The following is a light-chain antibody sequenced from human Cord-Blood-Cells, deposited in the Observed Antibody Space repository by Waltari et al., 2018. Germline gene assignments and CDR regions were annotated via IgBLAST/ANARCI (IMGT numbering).Light chain of an antibody. J-gene: IGKJ4*01. CDR1: QSVSSY. V-gene: IGKV3-11*01. Sequence: EIVLTQSPATLSLSPGERATLSCRASQSVSSYLAWYQQKPGQAPRLLIYDASNRATGIQAMFSGSGSGTDFTLTISSLEPEDFAVYYCQQRSNWPPLTFGGGTKVEIK. CDR3: QQRSNWPPLT. CDR2: DAS.